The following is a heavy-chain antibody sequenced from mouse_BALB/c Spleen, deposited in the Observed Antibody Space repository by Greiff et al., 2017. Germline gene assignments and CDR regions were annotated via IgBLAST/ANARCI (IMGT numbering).Heavy chain of an antibody. D-gene: IGHD1-1*01. CDR3: ARHDYYGSNYAMDY. CDR2: ICSGGGST. CDR1: GFAFSSYD. J-gene: IGHJ4*01. V-gene: IGHV5-12-1*01. Sequence: DVKLVESGGGLVKPGGSLKLSCAASGFAFSSYDMSWVRQTPEKRLEWVAYICSGGGSTYYPDTVKGRFTISRDNAKNTLYLQMSSLKSEDTAMYYCARHDYYGSNYAMDYWGQGTSVTVSS.